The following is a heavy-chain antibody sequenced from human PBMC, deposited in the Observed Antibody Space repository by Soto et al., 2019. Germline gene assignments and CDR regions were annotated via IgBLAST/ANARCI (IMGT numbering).Heavy chain of an antibody. CDR1: GFTFSSYC. CDR2: IKQDVSEK. D-gene: IGHD2-8*02. V-gene: IGHV3-7*01. Sequence: XVSLRLSFAASGFTFSSYCMSWVRQAPGKGLEWVANIKQDVSEKYYVDSVKGRFTISRDNAKNSLYLQMNSLRAEGTAVYYCARDLFRSYLVLYGMDVCAQRTTVTVSS. J-gene: IGHJ6*02. CDR3: ARDLFRSYLVLYGMDV.